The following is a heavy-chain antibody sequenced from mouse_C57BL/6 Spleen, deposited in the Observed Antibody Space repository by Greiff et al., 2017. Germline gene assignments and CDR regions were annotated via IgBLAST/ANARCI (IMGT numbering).Heavy chain of an antibody. V-gene: IGHV1-55*01. Sequence: QVQLQQPGAELVKPGASVQMSCKASGYTFTSNWITWVKQRPGQGLEWIGDIYPGTGSTNYNETFKSKATLTVDTSSSTAYLQLSSLTSEDSAVYCGARERDGYYVRYFDVWGTGTTVTVAS. D-gene: IGHD2-3*01. CDR2: IYPGTGST. CDR3: ARERDGYYVRYFDV. J-gene: IGHJ1*03. CDR1: GYTFTSNW.